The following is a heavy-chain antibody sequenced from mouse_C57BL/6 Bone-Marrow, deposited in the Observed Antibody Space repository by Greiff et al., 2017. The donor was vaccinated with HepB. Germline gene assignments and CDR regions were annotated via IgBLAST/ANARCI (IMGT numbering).Heavy chain of an antibody. D-gene: IGHD2-12*01. Sequence: VHVKQSGAELVKPGASVKLSCTASGFNIKDYYMHWVKQRTEQGLEWIGRIDPEDGETKYAPKFQGKATITADTSSNTAYLQLSSLTSEDTAVYYCARWENLRPYYYAMDYWGQGTSVTVSS. CDR3: ARWENLRPYYYAMDY. CDR2: IDPEDGET. V-gene: IGHV14-2*01. CDR1: GFNIKDYY. J-gene: IGHJ4*01.